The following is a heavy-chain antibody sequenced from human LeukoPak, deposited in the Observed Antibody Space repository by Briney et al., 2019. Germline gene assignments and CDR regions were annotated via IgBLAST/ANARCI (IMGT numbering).Heavy chain of an antibody. Sequence: SETLSLTCSASGGSITSGGYYWTWIRQHPEKGLEWIGYIYHTGRIRYNPSLESRVSMSIDTSKNQFSLNLNSVTAADTAVYYCARGLGDSFGFDYWGRGTLVTVSS. V-gene: IGHV4-31*03. CDR1: GGSITSGGYY. CDR2: IYHTGRI. J-gene: IGHJ4*02. D-gene: IGHD3-9*01. CDR3: ARGLGDSFGFDY.